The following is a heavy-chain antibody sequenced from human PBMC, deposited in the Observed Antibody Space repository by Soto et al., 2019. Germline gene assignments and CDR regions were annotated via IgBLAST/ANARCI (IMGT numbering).Heavy chain of an antibody. V-gene: IGHV1-18*01. CDR1: GYTFTSHG. Sequence: QGQLVQSGTELKKPGASVKVSCKASGYTFTSHGISWVRQAPGQGLEWMGWISGYNGNTKYAQKFQGRVTVTTDTPTTTAYMELRSLRSDDTAFYYCARASYYYNPRGMDVWGQGTTVSVSS. D-gene: IGHD3-10*01. CDR2: ISGYNGNT. CDR3: ARASYYYNPRGMDV. J-gene: IGHJ6*02.